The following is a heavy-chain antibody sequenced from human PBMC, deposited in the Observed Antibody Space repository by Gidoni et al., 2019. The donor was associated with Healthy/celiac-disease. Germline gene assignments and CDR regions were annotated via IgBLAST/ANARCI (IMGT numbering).Heavy chain of an antibody. V-gene: IGHV4-34*01. D-gene: IGHD3-16*02. CDR3: ARGMGLRRYDWFDP. CDR2: IKHSRST. J-gene: IGHJ5*02. CDR1: GGSLSGYY. Sequence: QVQLQQWGAGLLKPSKTLSLNCDGYGGSLSGYYWSWIRQPPGKGLEWRGEIKHSRSTHYNPSPKSRVTISVNSSKNQFSLRLSSVTAADTAVYYCARGMGLRRYDWFDPWGQGTLVSVSS.